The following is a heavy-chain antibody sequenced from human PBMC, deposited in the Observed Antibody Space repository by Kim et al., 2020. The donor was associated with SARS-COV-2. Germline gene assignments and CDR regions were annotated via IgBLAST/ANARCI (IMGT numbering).Heavy chain of an antibody. J-gene: IGHJ3*02. V-gene: IGHV4-31*02. Sequence: YHNPSLKSRLTMSIDTSENHFSVRLSSVTAADTAMYFCARRYFYDWSAFDIWGQGTKVTVSS. D-gene: IGHD3-22*01. CDR3: ARRYFYDWSAFDI.